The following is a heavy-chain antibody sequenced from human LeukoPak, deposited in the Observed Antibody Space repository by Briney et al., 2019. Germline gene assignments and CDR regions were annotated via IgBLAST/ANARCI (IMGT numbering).Heavy chain of an antibody. Sequence: PGVSLRLSCAASGFTFSSYSMNWVRQAPGKGLEWVSSISSSSSYIYYADSVKGRFTISRDNAKNSLYLQMNSLRAEDTAVYYCAKDSMVRENAFDIWGQGTMVTVSS. V-gene: IGHV3-21*01. CDR2: ISSSSSYI. D-gene: IGHD3-10*01. CDR1: GFTFSSYS. CDR3: AKDSMVRENAFDI. J-gene: IGHJ3*02.